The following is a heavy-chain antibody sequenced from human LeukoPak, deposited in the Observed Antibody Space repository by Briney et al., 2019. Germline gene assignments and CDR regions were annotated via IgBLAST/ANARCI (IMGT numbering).Heavy chain of an antibody. D-gene: IGHD4-17*01. Sequence: SETLSLTCTVSGGSISSYYWSWIRQPSGKGPEWIGYIYYSGSTNYNPSLKSRVTISVDTSKNQFSLKLSSVTAADTAVYYCARDPDGDYGGLTGWGQGTLVTVSS. CDR3: ARDPDGDYGGLTG. V-gene: IGHV4-59*12. CDR1: GGSISSYY. CDR2: IYYSGST. J-gene: IGHJ4*02.